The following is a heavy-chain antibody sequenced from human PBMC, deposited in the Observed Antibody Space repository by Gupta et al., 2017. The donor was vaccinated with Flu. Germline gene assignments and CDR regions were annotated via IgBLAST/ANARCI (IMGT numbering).Heavy chain of an antibody. V-gene: IGHV3-21*01. J-gene: IGHJ6*02. CDR1: GFTFSSYS. D-gene: IGHD5-24*01. Sequence: EVQLVESGGGLVKPGGSLRLSCAASGFTFSSYSRTWVGQAPGRGLEWVSSISSSSSYRYYADSVKGRFTIARDNAKNALYLQMTILRAEDTAVYDCASDIDGYKSYYYGMDVWGQGTTVTVSS. CDR2: ISSSSSYR. CDR3: ASDIDGYKSYYYGMDV.